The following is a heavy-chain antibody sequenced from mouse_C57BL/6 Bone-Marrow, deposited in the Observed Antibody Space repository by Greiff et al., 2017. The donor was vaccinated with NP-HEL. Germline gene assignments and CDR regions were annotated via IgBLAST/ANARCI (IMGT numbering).Heavy chain of an antibody. CDR1: GYTFTGYW. Sequence: QVQLKESGAELMKPGASVKLSCKATGYTFTGYWIEWVKQRPGHGLEWIGEILPGSGSTNYNEKFKGKATFTADTSSNTAYMQLSSLTTEDSAIYYCARRPYYDYDDVAWFAYWGQGTLVTVSA. D-gene: IGHD2-4*01. J-gene: IGHJ3*01. CDR2: ILPGSGST. V-gene: IGHV1-9*01. CDR3: ARRPYYDYDDVAWFAY.